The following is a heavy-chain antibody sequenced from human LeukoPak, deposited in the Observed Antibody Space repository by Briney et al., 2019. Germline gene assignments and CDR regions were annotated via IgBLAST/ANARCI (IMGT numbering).Heavy chain of an antibody. CDR3: ARRAVAGFDY. CDR2: IYYSGST. D-gene: IGHD6-19*01. J-gene: IGHJ4*02. V-gene: IGHV4-59*01. CDR1: GGSITSNY. Sequence: SETLSLTCTVSGGSITSNYSSWIRQPPGKGLEWIGYIYYSGSTNYNPSLKSRVTISVDTSKNQFSLKLSSVTAADTAVYYCARRAVAGFDYWGQGTLVTVSS.